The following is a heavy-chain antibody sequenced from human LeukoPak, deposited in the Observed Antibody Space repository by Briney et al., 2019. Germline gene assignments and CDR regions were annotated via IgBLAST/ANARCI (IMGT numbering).Heavy chain of an antibody. CDR1: GGSFSGYY. V-gene: IGHV4-34*01. Sequence: SETLSLTCAVYGGSFSGYYWSWIRQPPGRGLEWVGEINHSGSTNYNPSLKSRVTISVDTSKNQFSLKMSSVTAAETAVYYCARGEGYCSGGSCYSVSLESDYWGQGTLVTVSS. D-gene: IGHD2-15*01. CDR2: INHSGST. J-gene: IGHJ4*02. CDR3: ARGEGYCSGGSCYSVSLESDY.